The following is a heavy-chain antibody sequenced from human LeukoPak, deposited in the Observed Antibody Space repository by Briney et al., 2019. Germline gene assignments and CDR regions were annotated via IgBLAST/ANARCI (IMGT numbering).Heavy chain of an antibody. CDR3: AKDLRLGELSPSDY. CDR2: IRYDGSNK. CDR1: GFTFSSYG. V-gene: IGHV3-30*02. D-gene: IGHD3-16*02. J-gene: IGHJ4*02. Sequence: QPGGSPRLSCAASGFTFSSYGMHWVRQAPGKGLEWVAFIRYDGSNKYYADSVKGRFTISRDNSKNTLYLQMNSLRAEDTAVYYCAKDLRLGELSPSDYWGQGTLVTVSS.